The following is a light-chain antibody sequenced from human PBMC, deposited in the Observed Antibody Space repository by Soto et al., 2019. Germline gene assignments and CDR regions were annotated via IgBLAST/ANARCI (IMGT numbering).Light chain of an antibody. V-gene: IGKV1-5*03. CDR1: QSIDSA. Sequence: DIQMTQFPSTLSASVGDRVTITCRASQSIDSALAWYQQQPGKAPKFLIYKVSILESGVPSRFSGSGSGTEFTRTISSLQPDDFGTYYCQQHKSYPRRFGQGTKVEIK. CDR3: QQHKSYPRR. CDR2: KVS. J-gene: IGKJ1*01.